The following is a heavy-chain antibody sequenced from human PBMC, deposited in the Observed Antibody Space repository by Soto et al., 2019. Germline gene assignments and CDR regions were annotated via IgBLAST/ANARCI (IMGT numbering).Heavy chain of an antibody. Sequence: EVQLVESGGGLVQPGESLRLSGVASGFTFSNYWMTWVRQAPGKGLEWVANIKQDGSDKYYVGSVKGRFTISRDNAKNSLYLQMNSLRAEDTAVYYCARVELVIITYYYYLDVWGKGTTVTVSS. D-gene: IGHD3-10*01. J-gene: IGHJ6*03. V-gene: IGHV3-7*01. CDR1: GFTFSNYW. CDR2: IKQDGSDK. CDR3: ARVELVIITYYYYLDV.